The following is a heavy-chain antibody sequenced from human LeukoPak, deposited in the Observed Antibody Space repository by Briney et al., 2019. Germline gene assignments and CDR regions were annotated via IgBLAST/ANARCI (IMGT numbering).Heavy chain of an antibody. V-gene: IGHV4-34*01. CDR2: INHSGST. Sequence: PSETLSLTCAVYGGSFSGYYWSWIRQPPGKGLEWIGEINHSGSTNYNPSLKSRVTISVDTSKNQFSLKLSSVTAADTAVYYCARSRYSSGLGAFDIWGQGTMVAVSS. CDR3: ARSRYSSGLGAFDI. CDR1: GGSFSGYY. D-gene: IGHD6-19*01. J-gene: IGHJ3*02.